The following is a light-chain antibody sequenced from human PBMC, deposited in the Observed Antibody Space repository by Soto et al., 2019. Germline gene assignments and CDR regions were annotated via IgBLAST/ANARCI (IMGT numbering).Light chain of an antibody. CDR3: QQLNSYPL. J-gene: IGKJ3*01. Sequence: DIQLTQSPSFLSASVGDRVTITCRASQGISSYLAWYQQKPGKAPKLLIYAASTLQSGVPSRFSGSGSGTEITLTISSLQPEDFATYYCQQLNSYPLFGPGTKVDIK. CDR1: QGISSY. V-gene: IGKV1-9*01. CDR2: AAS.